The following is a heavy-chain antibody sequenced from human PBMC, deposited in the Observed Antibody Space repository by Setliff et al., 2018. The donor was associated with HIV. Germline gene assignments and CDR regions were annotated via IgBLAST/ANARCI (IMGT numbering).Heavy chain of an antibody. CDR3: ASIELAAMVPVDY. CDR2: INSYGSSI. Sequence: GGSLRLSCAASGFIFSSYEMNWVRQAPGKGLEWVSYINSYGSSIYYADSVKGRFTISRDNAKNSLFLQMNSLKAEDTAVYYCASIELAAMVPVDYWGQGTLVTVSS. J-gene: IGHJ4*02. V-gene: IGHV3-48*03. CDR1: GFIFSSYE. D-gene: IGHD5-18*01.